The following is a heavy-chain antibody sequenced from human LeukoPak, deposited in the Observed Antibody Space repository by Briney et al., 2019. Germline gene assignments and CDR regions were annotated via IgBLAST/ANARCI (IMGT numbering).Heavy chain of an antibody. CDR2: ISSSSSYI. V-gene: IGHV3-21*01. J-gene: IGHJ4*02. CDR1: GFTFSSYS. CDR3: ARVLSSGWYRDY. Sequence: GGSLRLSCAASGFTFSSYSMNWVRQAPGKGLEWVSSISSSSSYIYYADSVKGRFTISRDNAKNSLYLQMNSLRAEDTAVYYCARVLSSGWYRDYWGQGTLVTVSS. D-gene: IGHD6-19*01.